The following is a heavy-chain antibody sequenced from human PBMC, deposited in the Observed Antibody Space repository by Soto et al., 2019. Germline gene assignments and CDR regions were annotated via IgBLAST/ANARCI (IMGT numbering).Heavy chain of an antibody. CDR1: GFTFSSYS. Sequence: GGSLRLSCAASGFTFSSYSMNWVRQAPGKGLEWVSSISSSSSYIYYADSVKGRFTISRDNAKNSLYLQMNSLRAEDTAVYYCARENSGYDYSFDYWGQGTLVTVSS. V-gene: IGHV3-21*01. J-gene: IGHJ4*02. CDR2: ISSSSSYI. D-gene: IGHD5-12*01. CDR3: ARENSGYDYSFDY.